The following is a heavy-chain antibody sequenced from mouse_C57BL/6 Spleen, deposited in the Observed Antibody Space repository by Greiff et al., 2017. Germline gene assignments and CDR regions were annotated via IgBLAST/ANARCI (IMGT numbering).Heavy chain of an antibody. V-gene: IGHV1-82*01. D-gene: IGHD1-1*01. J-gene: IGHJ2*01. CDR1: GYAFSSSW. CDR3: ASPHYYGSSYFDY. CDR2: IYPGDGDT. Sequence: QVQLKQSGPELVKPGASVKISCKASGYAFSSSWMNWVKQRPGKGLEWIGRIYPGDGDTNYNGKFKGKATLTADKSSSTAYMQLSSLTSEDSAVYFCASPHYYGSSYFDYWGQGTTLTVSS.